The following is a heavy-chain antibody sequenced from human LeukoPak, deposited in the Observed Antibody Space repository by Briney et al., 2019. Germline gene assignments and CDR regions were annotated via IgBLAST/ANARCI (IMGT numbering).Heavy chain of an antibody. V-gene: IGHV3-30*18. Sequence: PGGSLRLSCAAYGFTFSTYGMHWVRQAPGKGLEWVAMTSHDGSDKYYADSVKGRFTISRDNSKSTLYLQMNSLRAEDTAVYYCAKVVGLSPKNWFDPWGQGTLVTVSS. CDR1: GFTFSTYG. CDR2: TSHDGSDK. J-gene: IGHJ5*02. CDR3: AKVVGLSPKNWFDP. D-gene: IGHD3-10*01.